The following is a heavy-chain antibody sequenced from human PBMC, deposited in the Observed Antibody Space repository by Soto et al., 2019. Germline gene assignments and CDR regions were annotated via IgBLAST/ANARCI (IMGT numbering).Heavy chain of an antibody. J-gene: IGHJ4*02. Sequence: QVQLQESGPGLVKPSETLSLTCTVSGGSISSYYWSWIRQPPGKGLERIGYIYYSGSTNYNPSLKSRVTISVDTSKNQFSLKLSSVTTADTAVYYCATSRPYCSSTSCYADFDYWGQGTLVTVSS. D-gene: IGHD2-2*01. CDR3: ATSRPYCSSTSCYADFDY. V-gene: IGHV4-59*08. CDR1: GGSISSYY. CDR2: IYYSGST.